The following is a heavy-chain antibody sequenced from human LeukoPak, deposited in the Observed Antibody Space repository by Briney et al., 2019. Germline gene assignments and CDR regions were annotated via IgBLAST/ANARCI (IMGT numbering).Heavy chain of an antibody. Sequence: PSQTLSLTCTVSGGSISSGDYYWSWIRQPPGKGLEWIGYIYYSGSTYYNPSLKGRVTISVDTSKNQFSLKLSSVTAADTAVYYCARTKFDDYGGNSDYWGQGXLVTVSS. V-gene: IGHV4-30-4*08. CDR3: ARTKFDDYGGNSDY. CDR1: GGSISSGDYY. J-gene: IGHJ4*02. D-gene: IGHD4-23*01. CDR2: IYYSGST.